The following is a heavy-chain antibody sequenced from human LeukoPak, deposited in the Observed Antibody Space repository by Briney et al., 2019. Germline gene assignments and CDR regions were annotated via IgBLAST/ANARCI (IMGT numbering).Heavy chain of an antibody. D-gene: IGHD1-26*01. J-gene: IGHJ4*02. CDR2: IKSKTDGGTT. Sequence: GGSLRLSCAASGFTFNTYTMNWVRQAPGKGLEWVGRIKSKTDGGTTDYAAPVKGRFTISRDDSKNTLYLQMNSLKTEDTAVYYCTTEGELLPGFDYWGQGTLVTVSS. CDR3: TTEGELLPGFDY. V-gene: IGHV3-15*07. CDR1: GFTFNTYT.